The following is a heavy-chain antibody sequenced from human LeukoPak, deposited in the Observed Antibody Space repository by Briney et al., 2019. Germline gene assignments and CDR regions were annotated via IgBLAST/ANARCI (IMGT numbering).Heavy chain of an antibody. CDR2: IYHSGST. D-gene: IGHD2-15*01. V-gene: IGHV4-30-2*01. CDR1: GGSISSGGYS. Sequence: PSETLSLTCAVSGGSISSGGYSWSWIRQPPGKGLEWIGYIYHSGSTYYNPSLKSRVTISVDRSKNQLSLKLSSVTAADTAVYYCARSKRGNLYCSGGSCYSFWFDPWGQGTLVTVSS. CDR3: ARSKRGNLYCSGGSCYSFWFDP. J-gene: IGHJ5*02.